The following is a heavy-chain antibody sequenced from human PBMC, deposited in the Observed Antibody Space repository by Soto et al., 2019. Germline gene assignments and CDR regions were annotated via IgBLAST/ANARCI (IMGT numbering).Heavy chain of an antibody. CDR3: ASIGGVVAATMGNYYYYGMDV. CDR1: GGSISSYD. J-gene: IGHJ6*02. Sequence: SETLSLTCTVSGGSISSYDWSWIRQPPGKGLEWIGYIYYSGSTNYNPSLKSRVTISVDTSKNQFSLKLSSVTAADTAVYYCASIGGVVAATMGNYYYYGMDVWGQGTMVTVSS. CDR2: IYYSGST. D-gene: IGHD2-15*01. V-gene: IGHV4-59*01.